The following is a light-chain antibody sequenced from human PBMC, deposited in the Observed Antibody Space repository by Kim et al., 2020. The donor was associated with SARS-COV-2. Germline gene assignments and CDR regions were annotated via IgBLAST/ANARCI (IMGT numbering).Light chain of an antibody. CDR1: QSISTW. CDR2: KAS. V-gene: IGKV1-5*03. J-gene: IGKJ2*01. Sequence: SASVGDRVTITCRAIQSISTWFAWYQQKPGEAPKFLIYKASSLESVVPSRFSGSGSGTEFTLTISSLQPDDFATYYCQQYNTYSYTFGHGTKLEI. CDR3: QQYNTYSYT.